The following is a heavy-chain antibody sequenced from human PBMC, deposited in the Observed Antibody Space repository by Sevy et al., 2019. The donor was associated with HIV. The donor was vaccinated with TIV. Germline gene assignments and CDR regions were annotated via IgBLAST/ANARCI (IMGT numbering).Heavy chain of an antibody. CDR1: GFTFSSYS. V-gene: IGHV3-21*01. CDR3: ARDPGITMVRGVNPNWFDP. D-gene: IGHD3-10*01. CDR2: ISSSSSYI. J-gene: IGHJ5*02. Sequence: GGSLRLSCAASGFTFSSYSMNWVRQAPGKGLEWVSSISSSSSYIYYADSVKGRFTISRDNAKNSRYLQMNSLRAEDTAVYYCARDPGITMVRGVNPNWFDPWGQGTLVTVSS.